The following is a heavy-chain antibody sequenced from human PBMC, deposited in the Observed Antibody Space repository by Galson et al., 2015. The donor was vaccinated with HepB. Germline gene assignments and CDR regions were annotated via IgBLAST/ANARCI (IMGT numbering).Heavy chain of an antibody. J-gene: IGHJ3*02. CDR3: ARIRPFSGSYFPDAFDI. D-gene: IGHD1-26*01. Sequence: PALVKPTQTLTLPCTFSGFSLSTSGMCVSWIRQPPGKALEWLARIDWDDDKYYSTSLKTRLNISKDTSKNQVVLTMTNMDPVDTATYYCARIRPFSGSYFPDAFDIWGQGTMVTVSS. CDR1: GFSLSTSGMC. V-gene: IGHV2-70*11. CDR2: IDWDDDK.